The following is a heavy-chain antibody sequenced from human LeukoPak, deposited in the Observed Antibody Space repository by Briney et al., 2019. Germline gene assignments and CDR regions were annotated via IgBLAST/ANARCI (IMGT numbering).Heavy chain of an antibody. V-gene: IGHV4-39*07. CDR2: IYYSGST. CDR3: ARFKDCGGDCYSYYFDY. J-gene: IGHJ4*02. D-gene: IGHD2-21*02. Sequence: SETLSLTCTVSGGSISSSSYYWGWIRQPPGKGLEWIGSIYYSGSTYYNPSLKSRVTISVDTSKNQFSLKLSSVTAADTAVYYCARFKDCGGDCYSYYFDYWGQGTLVTVSS. CDR1: GGSISSSSYY.